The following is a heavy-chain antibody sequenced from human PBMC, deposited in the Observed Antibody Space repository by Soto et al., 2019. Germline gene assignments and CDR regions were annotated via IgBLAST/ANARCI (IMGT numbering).Heavy chain of an antibody. D-gene: IGHD5-12*01. CDR1: GFTFSNAW. J-gene: IGHJ4*02. CDR2: IKSKPDGETT. CDR3: CTGGYYLDF. Sequence: EVQLVESGGGLVKPGESLRLSCAGSGFTFSNAWMNWVRQAPGKGLEWVGRIKSKPDGETTDYAAPMKGRFTISRDDSKNTVYLQMNSLKTEDTAVFYCCTGGYYLDFWGQGTLVTVSS. V-gene: IGHV3-15*07.